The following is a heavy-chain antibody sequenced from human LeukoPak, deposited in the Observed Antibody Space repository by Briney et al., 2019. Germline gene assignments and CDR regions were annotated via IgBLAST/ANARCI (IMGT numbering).Heavy chain of an antibody. V-gene: IGHV4-34*01. CDR3: ARAYYYGSGSYYNARSRRRKDAFDI. J-gene: IGHJ3*02. D-gene: IGHD3-10*01. CDR2: INHSGST. Sequence: TSETLSLTCAVYGGSFSGYYWSWIRQPPGKGLEWIGEINHSGSTNYNPSLKSRVTISVDTSKNQFSLKLSSVTAADTAVYYCARAYYYGSGSYYNARSRRRKDAFDIWGQGTMVTVSS. CDR1: GGSFSGYY.